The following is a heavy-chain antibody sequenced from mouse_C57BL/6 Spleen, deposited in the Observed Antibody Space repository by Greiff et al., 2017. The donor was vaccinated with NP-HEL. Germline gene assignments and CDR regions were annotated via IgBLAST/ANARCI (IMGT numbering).Heavy chain of an antibody. D-gene: IGHD2-14*01. CDR3: ARSDLIGSFDY. J-gene: IGHJ2*01. CDR2: IYPGDGDT. V-gene: IGHV1-82*01. CDR1: GYAFSSSW. Sequence: VQLQQSGPELVKPGASVKISCKASGYAFSSSWMNWVKQRPGKGLEWIGRIYPGDGDTNYNGKFKGKATLTADKSSSTAYMQLSSLTSEDSAVYFCARSDLIGSFDYWGQGTTLTVSS.